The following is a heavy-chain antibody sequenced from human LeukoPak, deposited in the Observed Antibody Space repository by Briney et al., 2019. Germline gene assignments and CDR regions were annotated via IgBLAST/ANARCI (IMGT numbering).Heavy chain of an antibody. CDR2: ISASGSAT. Sequence: GGSLRLSCAASGFIFSNYGMNWVRQAPGKGLEWVAAISASGSATSYADSVRGRFTISRDNSKSTTYLQMNSLRAEDTAVYYCARVFEDVPQFDYWGQGTLVTVSS. D-gene: IGHD3-3*01. V-gene: IGHV3-23*01. CDR3: ARVFEDVPQFDY. CDR1: GFIFSNYG. J-gene: IGHJ4*02.